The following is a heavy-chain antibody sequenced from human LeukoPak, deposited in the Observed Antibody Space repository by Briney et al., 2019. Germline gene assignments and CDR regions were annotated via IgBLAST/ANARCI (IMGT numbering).Heavy chain of an antibody. D-gene: IGHD3-22*01. Sequence: PGGSLRLPCAASGFTFSSYEMNWVRQAPGKGLEWVSYISSIGSTIYYADSVKGRFIISRDNAKNSLYLQMNSLRAEDTAVYYCARESPYSSGWEGYYYYYMDVWGKGTTVTVSS. CDR1: GFTFSSYE. CDR2: ISSIGSTI. V-gene: IGHV3-48*03. J-gene: IGHJ6*03. CDR3: ARESPYSSGWEGYYYYYMDV.